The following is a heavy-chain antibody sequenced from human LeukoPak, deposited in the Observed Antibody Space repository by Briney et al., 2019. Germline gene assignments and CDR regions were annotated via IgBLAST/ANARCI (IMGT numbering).Heavy chain of an antibody. J-gene: IGHJ5*02. CDR1: GSSITGHY. V-gene: IGHV4-59*11. D-gene: IGHD4-11*01. CDR3: ARGEDYKSSRFDP. CDR2: IYYSGTI. Sequence: SETLSLTCTVSGSSITGHYWNWIRQPPGKGLEWIGYIYYSGTIKYNPSLKSRVTISVDTSKNQFSLKLSSVTAADTAVYYCARGEDYKSSRFDPWGQGTLVTVSS.